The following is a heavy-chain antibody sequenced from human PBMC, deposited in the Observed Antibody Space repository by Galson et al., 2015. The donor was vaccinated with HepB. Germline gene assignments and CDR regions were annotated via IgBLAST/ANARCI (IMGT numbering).Heavy chain of an antibody. V-gene: IGHV1-2*02. J-gene: IGHJ5*02. CDR1: GYTFTMYY. Sequence: SVKVSCKASGYTFTMYYMHWVRQAPGQGLEWMGWINPNSGGTNYAQKLQGRVTMTRDTSTSTAYMELSRLRSDDTAVYYCAKLWGSGWFDPWGHGTLVTVSS. CDR3: AKLWGSGWFDP. CDR2: INPNSGGT. D-gene: IGHD3-10*01.